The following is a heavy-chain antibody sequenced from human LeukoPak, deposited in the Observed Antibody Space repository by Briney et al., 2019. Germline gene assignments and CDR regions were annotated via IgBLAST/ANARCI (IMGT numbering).Heavy chain of an antibody. CDR2: ISSSSSTI. Sequence: LPGGSLRLSCAASGFTFSSYSMNWVRQVPGKGLEWVSYISSSSSTIYYADSVKGRFTISRDNAKNSLYLQMNSLRVEDTAVYFCAREQDIVVLPPAYFMDVWGKGTTVVVSS. D-gene: IGHD2-2*01. CDR1: GFTFSSYS. CDR3: AREQDIVVLPPAYFMDV. J-gene: IGHJ6*03. V-gene: IGHV3-48*04.